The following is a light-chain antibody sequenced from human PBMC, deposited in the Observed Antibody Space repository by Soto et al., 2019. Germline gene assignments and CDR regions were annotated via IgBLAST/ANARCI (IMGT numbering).Light chain of an antibody. CDR3: LLSYSGARGV. CDR1: PGAVTSGHY. Sequence: QAVVTQEPSLIVSPGGTVTLTCGSTPGAVTSGHYPYWFQQKPGQAPRTLIYDTSNKHSWTPARFSGSVLGGKAALTLSGAQPEDEAEYFCLLSYSGARGVFGTGTKVTVL. V-gene: IGLV7-46*01. J-gene: IGLJ1*01. CDR2: DTS.